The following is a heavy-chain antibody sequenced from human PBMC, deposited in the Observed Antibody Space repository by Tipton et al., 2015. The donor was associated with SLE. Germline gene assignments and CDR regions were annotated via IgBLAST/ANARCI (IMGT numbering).Heavy chain of an antibody. Sequence: TLSLTCTVSGGSISSGYYWGWIRQPPGKGLEWIGSIHHNGNTYYNPSLKSRVTISVDTSKNQFSLKLTSVTGADTAVYYCARGEIAIFGGAAYFQHWGQGILVTVSS. CDR2: IHHNGNT. V-gene: IGHV4-38-2*02. CDR1: GGSISSGYY. D-gene: IGHD3-3*01. J-gene: IGHJ1*01. CDR3: ARGEIAIFGGAAYFQH.